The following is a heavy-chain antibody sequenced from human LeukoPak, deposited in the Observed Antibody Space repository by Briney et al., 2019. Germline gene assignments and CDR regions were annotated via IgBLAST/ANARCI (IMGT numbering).Heavy chain of an antibody. CDR2: VNHSGST. V-gene: IGHV4-39*07. CDR3: ARGRGRQQLN. CDR1: GGSISSSSYY. J-gene: IGHJ4*02. Sequence: SETLSLTCTVSGGSISSSSYYWGWIRQPPGKGLEWIGEVNHSGSTNYNPSLKSRVTISVDTSKNQFSLKLSSVTAADTAVYYCARGRGRQQLNWGQRTLVTVSS. D-gene: IGHD6-13*01.